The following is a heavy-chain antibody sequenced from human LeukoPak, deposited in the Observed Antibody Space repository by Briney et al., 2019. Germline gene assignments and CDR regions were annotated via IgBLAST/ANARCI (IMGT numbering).Heavy chain of an antibody. J-gene: IGHJ4*02. CDR3: ARQYGSYYNY. Sequence: GASLKISCKGSGCTFTSYWIGWGRQMPGKGLEWMGIIYPADSDTRYSPSFQGQVTISADKSISTAYLQWSSLKASDTAMYYCARQYGSYYNYWGQGTLVTVSS. CDR2: IYPADSDT. CDR1: GCTFTSYW. D-gene: IGHD1-26*01. V-gene: IGHV5-51*01.